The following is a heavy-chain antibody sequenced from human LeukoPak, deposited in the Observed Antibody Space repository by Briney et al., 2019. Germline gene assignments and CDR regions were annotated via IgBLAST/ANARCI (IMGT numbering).Heavy chain of an antibody. Sequence: AGGSLRLTCAVSGFTLSSSCMRWVSQAAGKGREWVGNIKKDGSEQYYLDSLKLRFTISRHNAQNSLYLQMNSLRAEDPAVYYCARGHPRHTMVRRVPPYYFDYWGQGTLVTLSS. CDR1: GFTLSSSC. D-gene: IGHD3-10*01. CDR2: IKKDGSEQ. V-gene: IGHV3-7*01. J-gene: IGHJ4*02. CDR3: ARGHPRHTMVRRVPPYYFDY.